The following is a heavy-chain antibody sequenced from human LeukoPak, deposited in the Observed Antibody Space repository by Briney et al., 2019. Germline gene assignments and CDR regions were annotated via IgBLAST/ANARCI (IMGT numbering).Heavy chain of an antibody. CDR2: ISGSGGST. CDR1: GFTFSSYA. Sequence: GGSLRLSCAASGFTFSSYAMSWVRQASGKGLEWVSAISGSGGSTYYADSVKGRFTISRDNSKNTLYLQMNSLRAEDTAVYYCAKDPSLYGSGSYYDYWGQGTLVTVSS. V-gene: IGHV3-23*01. J-gene: IGHJ4*02. CDR3: AKDPSLYGSGSYYDY. D-gene: IGHD3-10*01.